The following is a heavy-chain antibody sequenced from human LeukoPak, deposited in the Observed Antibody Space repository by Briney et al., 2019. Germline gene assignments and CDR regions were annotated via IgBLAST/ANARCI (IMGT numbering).Heavy chain of an antibody. CDR3: ARGSDILTGYIPDY. Sequence: PGGSLRLSCAASGFTFSSYAMHWVRQAPGKGLEWVAVISYDGSNKYYADSVKGRFTISRDNSKNTLYLQMNSLRAEDTAVYYCARGSDILTGYIPDYWGQGTLVTVSS. J-gene: IGHJ4*02. CDR2: ISYDGSNK. V-gene: IGHV3-30-3*01. D-gene: IGHD3-9*01. CDR1: GFTFSSYA.